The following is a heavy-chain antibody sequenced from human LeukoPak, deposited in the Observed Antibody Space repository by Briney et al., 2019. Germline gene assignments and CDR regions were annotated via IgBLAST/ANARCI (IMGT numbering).Heavy chain of an antibody. CDR1: GFTFDDYA. J-gene: IGHJ6*02. CDR2: ITWNSGTI. V-gene: IGHV3-9*01. Sequence: LRLSCEASGFTFDDYAMHWVRQAPGKGLEWVSGITWNSGTIGYADSVKGRFTISRDNAKNSLYLQMNSLRTEDTAVYYCARGLPNYYGMDVWGQGTTVTVSS. CDR3: ARGLPNYYGMDV.